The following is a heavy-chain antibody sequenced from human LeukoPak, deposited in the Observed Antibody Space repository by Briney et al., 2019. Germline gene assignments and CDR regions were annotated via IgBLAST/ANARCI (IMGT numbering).Heavy chain of an antibody. CDR2: IYYSGST. D-gene: IGHD5-18*01. CDR1: GGSLSSYY. V-gene: IGHV4-59*01. Sequence: PSETLSLTCTVSGGSLSSYYWSWIRQPPGKGLEWIGYIYYSGSTNYNPSLKSRVTISVDTSKNQFSLKLSSVTAADTAVYYCASSSGYSYGHSLDYWGQGTLVTVSS. CDR3: ASSSGYSYGHSLDY. J-gene: IGHJ4*02.